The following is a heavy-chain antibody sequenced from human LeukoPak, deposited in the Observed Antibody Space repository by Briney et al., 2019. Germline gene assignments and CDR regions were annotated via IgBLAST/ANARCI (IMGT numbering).Heavy chain of an antibody. CDR3: AGYCSSTSCYTNWFDP. Sequence: SVKVSCKASGGTFSSYAISWVRQAPGQGLEWKGRIIPILGIANYAQKFQGRVTITADKSTSTAYMELSSLRSEDTAVYYCAGYCSSTSCYTNWFDPWGQGTLVTVSS. D-gene: IGHD2-2*02. CDR1: GGTFSSYA. V-gene: IGHV1-69*04. J-gene: IGHJ5*02. CDR2: IIPILGIA.